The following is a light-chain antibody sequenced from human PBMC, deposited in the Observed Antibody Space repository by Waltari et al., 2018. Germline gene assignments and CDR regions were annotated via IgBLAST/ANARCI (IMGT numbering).Light chain of an antibody. J-gene: IGKJ1*01. Sequence: EIVLTQSPSTLSLSPGQRATLSCRASQSVSHNYLAWYQQKPGQTPRLLIFGASSRATGIPDRFSGSGSGSDYTLTVSRLDPEDFAVYYCQQYGNSPPTCGQGTKVEV. CDR3: QQYGNSPPT. CDR1: QSVSHNY. V-gene: IGKV3-20*01. CDR2: GAS.